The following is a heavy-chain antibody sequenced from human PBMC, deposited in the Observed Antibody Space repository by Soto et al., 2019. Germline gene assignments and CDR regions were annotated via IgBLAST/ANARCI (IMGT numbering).Heavy chain of an antibody. Sequence: EAQLVESGGDLVQPGRSLRLSCTASGFTFTDYAMHWVRQAPGEGLEWVSGISWNGGTIDYADSVKGRLTISRDNAKNFLYLQMDSLRDENTVFYYWANGPSMGIFDKENAFDIWGQGTMVTVSS. V-gene: IGHV3-9*01. CDR1: GFTFTDYA. D-gene: IGHD6-13*01. CDR2: ISWNGGTI. J-gene: IGHJ3*02. CDR3: ANGPSMGIFDKENAFDI.